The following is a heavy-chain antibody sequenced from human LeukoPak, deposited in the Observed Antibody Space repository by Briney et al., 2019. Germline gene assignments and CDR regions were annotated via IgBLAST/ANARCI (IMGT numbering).Heavy chain of an antibody. CDR2: INPNSGGT. CDR3: ARSMVRGVIYYYYYMDV. V-gene: IGHV1-2*02. J-gene: IGHJ6*03. CDR1: EYTFTGYY. D-gene: IGHD3-10*01. Sequence: ASVKVSCKASEYTFTGYYMHWVRQAPGQGLEWMGWINPNSGGTNYAQKFQGRVTMTRDTSISTAYMELSRLRSDDTAVYYCARSMVRGVIYYYYYMDVWGKGTTVTVSS.